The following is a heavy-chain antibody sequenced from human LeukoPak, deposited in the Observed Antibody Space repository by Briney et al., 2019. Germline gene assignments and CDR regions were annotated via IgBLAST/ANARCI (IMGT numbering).Heavy chain of an antibody. CDR3: ARDSNSGWYHGY. Sequence: GGSLRPSCAASGFTVSTNYMSWVRQAPGKGLEWVSVIYSGGSTYYADSVKGRFTISRDNSENTLYLQMNSLRAEDTAVYYCARDSNSGWYHGYWGQGTLVTVSS. D-gene: IGHD6-19*01. J-gene: IGHJ4*02. CDR1: GFTVSTNY. V-gene: IGHV3-66*01. CDR2: IYSGGST.